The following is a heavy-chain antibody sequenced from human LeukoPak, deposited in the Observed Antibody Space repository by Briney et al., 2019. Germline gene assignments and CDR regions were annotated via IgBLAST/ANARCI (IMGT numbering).Heavy chain of an antibody. CDR3: ARGGLTIAEATTSWYLDY. J-gene: IGHJ4*02. D-gene: IGHD1-26*01. CDR2: IWYDGSNE. CDR1: GFTFNTYG. V-gene: IGHV3-33*01. Sequence: PGRSLRLSCAASGFTFNTYGMHWVRQAQGKGLEWVALIWYDGSNENYADSVKGRFTISRDNSRNTLYLQMNSLRGEDTAVYYCARGGLTIAEATTSWYLDYWGQGTLVTVSP.